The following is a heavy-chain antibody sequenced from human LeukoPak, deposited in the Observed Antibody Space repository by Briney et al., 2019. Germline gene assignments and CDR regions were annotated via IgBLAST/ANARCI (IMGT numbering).Heavy chain of an antibody. CDR3: ARLGEGATIDY. J-gene: IGHJ4*02. Sequence: GESLKISCKGSGYSFTSYWIAWLRQVPGKGLEWMGIIYPGDSNTRYSPSFQGQVIISADKSISTAYLQWSSLKASDTAMYYCARLGEGATIDYWGQGTLVTVSS. D-gene: IGHD1-26*01. CDR2: IYPGDSNT. V-gene: IGHV5-51*01. CDR1: GYSFTSYW.